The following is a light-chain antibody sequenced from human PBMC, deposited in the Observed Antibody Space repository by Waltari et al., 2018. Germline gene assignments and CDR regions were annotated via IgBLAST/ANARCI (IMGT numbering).Light chain of an antibody. J-gene: IGKJ4*01. CDR3: QQYDASSVT. CDR1: QTITGSW. V-gene: IGKV3-20*01. Sequence: LLTQSPGTLSLSPGERATLSCRASQTITGSWLTWFQQKPGQPPRLLIYGSSTRVPGMPDRFSGSGSGTDFTLTISRLEPEDFAVYYCQQYDASSVTFGGGTKVEIK. CDR2: GSS.